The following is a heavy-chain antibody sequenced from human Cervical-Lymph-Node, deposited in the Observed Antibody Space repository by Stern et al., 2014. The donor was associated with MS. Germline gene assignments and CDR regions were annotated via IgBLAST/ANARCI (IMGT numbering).Heavy chain of an antibody. V-gene: IGHV1-8*01. J-gene: IGHJ3*02. CDR3: ASPSLVNGAFDI. CDR2: RKPKTGNA. CDR1: GYTLISYD. Sequence: VQLVESGAEVQKPGASVKVSCKASGYTLISYDINWVRQAPGQGLEWMGWRKPKTGNAVYAQAFQGRVTLTKNTSISTAYMELSSLTSGDTAVYCCASPSLVNGAFDIWGQGTMVTVSS.